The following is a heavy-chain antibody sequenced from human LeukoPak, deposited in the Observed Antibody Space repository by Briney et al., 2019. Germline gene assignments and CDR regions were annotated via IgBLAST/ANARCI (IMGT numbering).Heavy chain of an antibody. CDR1: GYTLTQLS. CDR3: AVGYCSGGNCYDAFDI. Sequence: GASVKVSCKVSGYTLTQLSMHWVRQAPGKGLEWMGGFDPEDGETIYAQKFQGRVTMTEDTSTDTAYMELSSPRSEDTAVYYCAVGYCSGGNCYDAFDIWGQGTMVTVSS. CDR2: FDPEDGET. J-gene: IGHJ3*02. D-gene: IGHD2-15*01. V-gene: IGHV1-24*01.